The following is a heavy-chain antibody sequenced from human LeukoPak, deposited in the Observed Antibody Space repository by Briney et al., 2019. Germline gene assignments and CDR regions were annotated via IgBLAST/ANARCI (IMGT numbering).Heavy chain of an antibody. CDR3: AKRADSSAHSFDY. J-gene: IGHJ4*02. D-gene: IGHD3-22*01. V-gene: IGHV3-7*01. CDR1: GFEFNYYW. Sequence: PGGSLRLSCAASGFEFNYYWMTWVRQAPGKGLEWVANINKDGSEKHYGDSVKGRFTISRDNAKNSLYLQMDSLRVEDTAVYYCAKRADSSAHSFDYWGQGTLVTVSS. CDR2: INKDGSEK.